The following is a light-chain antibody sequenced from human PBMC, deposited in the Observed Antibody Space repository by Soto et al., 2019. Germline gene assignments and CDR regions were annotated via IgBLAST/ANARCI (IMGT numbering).Light chain of an antibody. CDR3: QQANSFPNT. CDR1: QDVGKW. J-gene: IGKJ5*01. Sequence: QMTPPPPSVSASVGDRVTSTCRASQDVGKWLAWYQQKLGKAPTLLIHGASSLQSGVPPRYSGSGYGTDFTLTISSLQPEDFATYYCQQANSFPNTFGQGTRLEIK. V-gene: IGKV1-12*01. CDR2: GAS.